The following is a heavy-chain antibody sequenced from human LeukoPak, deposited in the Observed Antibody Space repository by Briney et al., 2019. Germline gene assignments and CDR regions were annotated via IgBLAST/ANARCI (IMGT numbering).Heavy chain of an antibody. J-gene: IGHJ5*02. Sequence: GGFLGLSCAASGLTLSGQWMHWVRQAPGKGLVWVSGLNADGITTYYADSVRGRFTISRDTAKNTVYLQMNSLRAEDTAVYYCARLFFVIDTWGQGTLVTVSS. CDR3: ARLFFVIDT. D-gene: IGHD3-3*01. CDR2: LNADGITT. CDR1: GLTLSGQW. V-gene: IGHV3-74*01.